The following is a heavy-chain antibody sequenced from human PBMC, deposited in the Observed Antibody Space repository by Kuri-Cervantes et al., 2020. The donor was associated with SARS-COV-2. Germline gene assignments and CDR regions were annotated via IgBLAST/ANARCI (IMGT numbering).Heavy chain of an antibody. CDR1: GFTFSSYS. J-gene: IGHJ6*02. Sequence: GESLKISCAASGFTFSSYSMNWVRQAPGKGLEWVSSISSSSSYLYYADSVKGRFTISSAKAKNSLYLQMNSLRAEDTAVYYCARDPRGVVNPYYYYGMDVWGQGTTVTVSS. CDR2: ISSSSSYL. CDR3: ARDPRGVVNPYYYYGMDV. D-gene: IGHD3-3*01. V-gene: IGHV3-21*04.